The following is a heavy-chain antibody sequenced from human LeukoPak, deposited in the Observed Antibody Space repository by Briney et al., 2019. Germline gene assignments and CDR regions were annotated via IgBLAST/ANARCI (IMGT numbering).Heavy chain of an antibody. V-gene: IGHV3-33*08. CDR3: ARDKEDPSKYFDY. CDR2: IWYNGSIK. D-gene: IGHD2/OR15-2a*01. Sequence: GGSLRLSCAASGFTFSSYAMSWVRQAPGKGLEWVAVIWYNGSIKYNADSVKGRFTISRDNSKNTLYLQMNSLRAEDTAVYYCARDKEDPSKYFDYWGQGTLVTVSP. J-gene: IGHJ4*02. CDR1: GFTFSSYA.